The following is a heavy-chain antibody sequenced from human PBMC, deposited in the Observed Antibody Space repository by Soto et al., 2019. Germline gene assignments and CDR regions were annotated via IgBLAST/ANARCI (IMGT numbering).Heavy chain of an antibody. CDR2: IIPIFGTA. Sequence: SVKVSCQASGGTFSSYAISWVRQAPGQGLEWMGGIIPIFGTADYAQKFQGRVTITADESTSTAYMELSSLRSEDTAVYYCASHTYYDILTGYGNYYYYYGMDVWGQGTTVTVSS. CDR3: ASHTYYDILTGYGNYYYYYGMDV. V-gene: IGHV1-69*13. CDR1: GGTFSSYA. D-gene: IGHD3-9*01. J-gene: IGHJ6*02.